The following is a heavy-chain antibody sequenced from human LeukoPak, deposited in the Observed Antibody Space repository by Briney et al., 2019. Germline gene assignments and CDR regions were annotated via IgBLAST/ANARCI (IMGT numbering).Heavy chain of an antibody. CDR3: ARSYYYGSGSFALDY. V-gene: IGHV3-48*03. J-gene: IGHJ4*02. D-gene: IGHD3-10*01. Sequence: GGSLILSCAASGFTFSSYEMNWVRQAPGKGLEWVSYISSSGSTIYYADSVKGRFTISRDNAKNSLYLQMNSLRAEDTAVYYCARSYYYGSGSFALDYWGQGTLVTVSS. CDR1: GFTFSSYE. CDR2: ISSSGSTI.